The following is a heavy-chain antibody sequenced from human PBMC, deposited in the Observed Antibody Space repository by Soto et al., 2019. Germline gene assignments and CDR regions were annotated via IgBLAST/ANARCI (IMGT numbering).Heavy chain of an antibody. CDR1: GFSLSGSA. CDR2: IRSKAYNYAT. V-gene: IGHV3-73*02. Sequence: EVQLVESGGGLVQPGGSLRLSCAASGFSLSGSAIQWVRQASGKGLEWVGRIRSKAYNYATPYAASVRGRFTISRDDSKNPAYLQMNSLKTEDTAVYYCAVGVKVDLDYWSQGTLVTVSS. CDR3: AVGVKVDLDY. D-gene: IGHD1-26*01. J-gene: IGHJ4*02.